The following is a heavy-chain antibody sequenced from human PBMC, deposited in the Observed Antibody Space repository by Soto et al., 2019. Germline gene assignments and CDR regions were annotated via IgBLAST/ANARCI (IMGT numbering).Heavy chain of an antibody. CDR1: GYTFTSYG. V-gene: IGHV1-18*04. CDR2: ISAYNGNT. CDR3: ARDVGRAAIQGYYYYGRDV. J-gene: IGHJ6*02. D-gene: IGHD2-2*02. Sequence: ASVKVSCKASGYTFTSYGISWARQAPGQGLEWMGWISAYNGNTNYAQKLQGRVTMTTDTSTSTAYMELRSLRSDDTAVYYCARDVGRAAIQGYYYYGRDVWGQRSTCTVAS.